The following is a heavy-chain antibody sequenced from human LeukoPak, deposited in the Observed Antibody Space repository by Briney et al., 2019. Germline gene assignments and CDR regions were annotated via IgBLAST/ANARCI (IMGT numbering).Heavy chain of an antibody. CDR2: INHSGTT. D-gene: IGHD3-16*02. CDR3: ASHYSSGSYRYTGSFDS. V-gene: IGHV4-34*01. J-gene: IGHJ4*02. CDR1: GGSFSDYY. Sequence: SETLSLTCAVYGGSFSDYYWSWIRQPPGKGLEWIGEINHSGTTNYSPSLKGRVSMSVDTSKNQFSLKLNSVTAADAAMYYCASHYSSGSYRYTGSFDSWGQGMLVNVSS.